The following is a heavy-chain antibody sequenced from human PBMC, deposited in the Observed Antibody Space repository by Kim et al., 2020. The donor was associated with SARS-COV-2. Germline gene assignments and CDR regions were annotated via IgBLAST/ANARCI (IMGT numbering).Heavy chain of an antibody. J-gene: IGHJ6*04. CDR1: GYTFTYYA. CDR3: SREDCSSTSCYPGGV. V-gene: IGHV1-3*01. D-gene: IGHD2-2*01. CDR2: INAGNGNT. Sequence: ASVKVSCKASGYTFTYYAIHWVRQAPGQRLEWMGWINAGNGNTKYSQKFQGRVTITRDTSASTAYMELSSLRSEDTAVYYCSREDCSSTSCYPGGVWGKGTTVTVSS.